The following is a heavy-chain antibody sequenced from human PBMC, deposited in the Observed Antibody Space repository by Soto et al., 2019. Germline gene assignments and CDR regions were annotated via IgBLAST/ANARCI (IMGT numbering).Heavy chain of an antibody. CDR2: ISWDGGST. Sequence: GGSLRLSCAASELNFDDYAMHWVRQAPGKGLEWVSLISWDGGSTYYADSVKGRFTISRDNSKKSLYLQMNSLRAEDTAVYYCAKDQYCSGGSCYHAADYWGQGTMVTVSS. V-gene: IGHV3-43D*04. D-gene: IGHD2-15*01. CDR1: ELNFDDYA. CDR3: AKDQYCSGGSCYHAADY. J-gene: IGHJ4*02.